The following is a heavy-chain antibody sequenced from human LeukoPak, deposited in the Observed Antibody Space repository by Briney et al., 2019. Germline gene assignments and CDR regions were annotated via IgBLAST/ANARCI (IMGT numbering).Heavy chain of an antibody. D-gene: IGHD3-16*02. J-gene: IGHJ4*02. CDR3: ARGDYDYVWGSYRPEGY. V-gene: IGHV1-8*01. CDR2: MNPNSGNT. CDR1: GYTFTSYD. Sequence: ASMKVSCKASGYTFTSYDINWVRQATGQGLEWMGWMNPNSGNTGYAQKFQGRVTMTRNTSISTAYMELSSLRSEDTAVYYCARGDYDYVWGSYRPEGYWGQGTLVTVSS.